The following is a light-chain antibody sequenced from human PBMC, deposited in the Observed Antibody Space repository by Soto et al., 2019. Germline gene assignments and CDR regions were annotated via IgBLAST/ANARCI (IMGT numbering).Light chain of an antibody. V-gene: IGKV3-15*01. CDR3: QQYNTWRSIT. J-gene: IGKJ5*01. Sequence: EIVMTQSPATLSVSPGERATLSCRASQSISARLGWYQQRPGQAPRLLIYGGSNRATGVPARFSGSGSGTEFTLTISRLQSEDFAVYYCQQYNTWRSITFGQGKRLEIK. CDR1: QSISAR. CDR2: GGS.